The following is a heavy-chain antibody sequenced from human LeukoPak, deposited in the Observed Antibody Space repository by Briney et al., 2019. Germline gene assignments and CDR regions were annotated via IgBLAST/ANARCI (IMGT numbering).Heavy chain of an antibody. CDR1: GGSMSSYH. J-gene: IGHJ4*02. D-gene: IGHD6-19*01. CDR3: ARAVSGRFDY. V-gene: IGHV4-59*08. Sequence: NASETLSLTCTVSGGSMSSYHWGWIRQPPGKGLEWTGYIYYSGSTNYNPSLKSRVTISVDTSKNQFSLKLSSVTAADTAIYYCARAVSGRFDYWGQGTLVTVSS. CDR2: IYYSGST.